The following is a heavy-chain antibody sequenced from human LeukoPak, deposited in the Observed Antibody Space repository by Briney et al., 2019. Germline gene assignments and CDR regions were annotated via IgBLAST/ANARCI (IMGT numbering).Heavy chain of an antibody. CDR2: ISSSSSTI. J-gene: IGHJ5*02. D-gene: IGHD4-17*01. V-gene: IGHV3-48*04. CDR1: GFTFSSYS. Sequence: PGGSLRLSCAASGFTFSSYSMNWVRQAPGKGLEWVSYISSSSSTIYYADSVKGRFTISRDYAKNSLYLQMNSLRAEDTAVYYCARDKLRDWFDPWGQGTLVTVSS. CDR3: ARDKLRDWFDP.